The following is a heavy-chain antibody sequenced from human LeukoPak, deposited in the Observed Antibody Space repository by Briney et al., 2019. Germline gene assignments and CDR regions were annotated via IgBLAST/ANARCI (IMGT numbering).Heavy chain of an antibody. J-gene: IGHJ4*02. CDR1: GGSISSSSYY. CDR2: IYYSGST. CDR3: ARNLVLRFLEWSYFDY. D-gene: IGHD3-3*01. Sequence: PSETLSLTCTVSGGSISSSSYYWGWIRQPPGKGLEWIGSIYYSGSTYYNPSLKSRVTISVDTSKNQFSLKLSSVTAADTAVYYCARNLVLRFLEWSYFDYWGQGTLVTVSS. V-gene: IGHV4-39*01.